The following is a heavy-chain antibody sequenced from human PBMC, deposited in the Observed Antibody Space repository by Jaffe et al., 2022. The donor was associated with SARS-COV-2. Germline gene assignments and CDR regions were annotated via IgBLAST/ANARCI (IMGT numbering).Heavy chain of an antibody. CDR2: IHYSGDT. Sequence: QLQLQESGPRLVKPSETLSLTCTVSGGSISSRTDYWGWIRQPPGKGLDWMGSIHYSGDTLYNPSLVSRLTMSVDTTKNQFSLKLSSVTAADTALYYCAKNGRYSGYAGYAFDIWGHGTMVTVSS. V-gene: IGHV4-39*01. CDR1: GGSISSRTDY. CDR3: AKNGRYSGYAGYAFDI. D-gene: IGHD5-12*01. J-gene: IGHJ3*02.